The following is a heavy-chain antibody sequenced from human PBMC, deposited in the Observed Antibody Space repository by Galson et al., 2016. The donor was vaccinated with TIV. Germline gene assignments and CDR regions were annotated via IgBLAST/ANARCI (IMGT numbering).Heavy chain of an antibody. CDR3: ARSGDYGDY. D-gene: IGHD4-17*01. Sequence: SVKVACKAAGYTFKNYGISWVRQAPGQGREWMGWISAYSGNTKYAQKVQGRVTMTTDTSTTTAYMELSSLRSEDTAVYYCARSGDYGDYWGQGTLVTVSS. CDR2: ISAYSGNT. J-gene: IGHJ4*02. V-gene: IGHV1-18*01. CDR1: GYTFKNYG.